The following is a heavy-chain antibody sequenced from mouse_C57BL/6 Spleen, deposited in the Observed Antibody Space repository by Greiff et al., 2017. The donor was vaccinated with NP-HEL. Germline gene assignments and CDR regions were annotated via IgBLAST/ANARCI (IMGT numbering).Heavy chain of an antibody. V-gene: IGHV1-26*01. J-gene: IGHJ2*01. CDR2: INPNNGGT. Sequence: EVQLQQSGPELVKPGASVKISCKASGYTFTDYYMNWVKQSHGKSLEWIGDINPNNGGTSYNQKFKGKATLTVDKSSSTAYMELRSLTSEDTAVYDCAREEEDYCDYWGQGTTLTVSS. CDR3: AREEEDYCDY. CDR1: GYTFTDYY.